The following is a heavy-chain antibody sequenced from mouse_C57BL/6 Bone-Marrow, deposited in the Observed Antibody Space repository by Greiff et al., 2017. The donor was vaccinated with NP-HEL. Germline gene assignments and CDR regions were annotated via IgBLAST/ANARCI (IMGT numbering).Heavy chain of an antibody. D-gene: IGHD1-1*02. CDR1: GYTFTSYW. Sequence: VQLQQPGAELVKPGASVKLSCTASGYTFTSYWMQWVKQRPGQGLEWIGDIDPSDSYTNYTQKLKGMATFTVDTASRTAYMQLSSLTSEDSAVYYGSRRAYGSYSAWFAYWGQGTLVTVSA. J-gene: IGHJ3*01. CDR2: IDPSDSYT. CDR3: SRRAYGSYSAWFAY. V-gene: IGHV1-50*01.